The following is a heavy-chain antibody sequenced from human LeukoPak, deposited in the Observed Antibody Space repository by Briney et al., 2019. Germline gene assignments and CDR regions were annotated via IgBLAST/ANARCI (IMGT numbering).Heavy chain of an antibody. Sequence: GGSLRLSCAASGFTFDDYGMSWVRQAPGKGLEWVAFIRYDGSNKYYADSVKGRFTISRDNSKNTLYLQMNSLRAEDTAVYYCARRAGAYSHPYDYWGQGTLVTVSS. J-gene: IGHJ4*02. CDR1: GFTFDDYG. CDR2: IRYDGSNK. CDR3: ARRAGAYSHPYDY. D-gene: IGHD4/OR15-4a*01. V-gene: IGHV3-30*02.